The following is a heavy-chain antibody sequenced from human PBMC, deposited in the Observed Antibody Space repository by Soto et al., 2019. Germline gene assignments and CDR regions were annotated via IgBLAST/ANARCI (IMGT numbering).Heavy chain of an antibody. CDR3: ATLASKNGFDI. CDR1: GFTFSSYG. Sequence: QVQLVESGGGVVQPGRSLRLSCAASGFTFSSYGMHWVRQAPGKGLEWVAVIWYDASNKYYADSVKGRFTISRDNSKNTVYLQMNSLRGDDTAVYYCATLASKNGFDIGGQGTMVTVSS. J-gene: IGHJ3*02. V-gene: IGHV3-33*01. D-gene: IGHD6-19*01. CDR2: IWYDASNK.